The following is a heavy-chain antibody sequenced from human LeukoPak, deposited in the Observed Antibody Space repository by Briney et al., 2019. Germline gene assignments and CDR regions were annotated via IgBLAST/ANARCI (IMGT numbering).Heavy chain of an antibody. V-gene: IGHV3-30*03. CDR3: VLGGYYVARAPSYYYGMDV. D-gene: IGHD3-3*01. CDR2: ISYDGSNK. J-gene: IGHJ6*02. CDR1: GFTFSSYG. Sequence: PGGSLRLSCAASGFTFSSYGMHWVRQAPGKGLEWMAVISYDGSNKYYADSVKGRFTISRDNSKNTLYLQMNSLRAEDTAVYYCVLGGYYVARAPSYYYGMDVWGQGTTVTVSS.